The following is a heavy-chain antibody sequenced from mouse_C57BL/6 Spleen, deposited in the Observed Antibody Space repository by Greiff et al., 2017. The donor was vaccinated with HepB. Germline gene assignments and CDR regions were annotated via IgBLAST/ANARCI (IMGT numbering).Heavy chain of an antibody. CDR1: GYTFTSYW. CDR3: ARRGSYGYFDY. V-gene: IGHV1-50*01. Sequence: VKLQQPGAELVKPGASVKLSCKASGYTFTSYWMQWVKQRPGQGLEWIGEIDPSDSYTNYNQKFKGKATLTVDTSSSTAYMQLSSLTSEDSAVYYCARRGSYGYFDYWGQGTTLTVSS. CDR2: IDPSDSYT. J-gene: IGHJ2*01. D-gene: IGHD1-1*02.